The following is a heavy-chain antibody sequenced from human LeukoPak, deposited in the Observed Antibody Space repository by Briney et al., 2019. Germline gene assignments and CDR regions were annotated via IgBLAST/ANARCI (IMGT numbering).Heavy chain of an antibody. J-gene: IGHJ5*02. Sequence: GSSVKVSCKASGGTFSSYAISWVRQAPGQGLEWMGRIIPILGIANYAQKFQGRVTITADKSTSTAYMELSSLRSEDTAVYYCAGDPHIVVVPAATWFDPWGQGTLVTVSS. V-gene: IGHV1-69*04. CDR2: IIPILGIA. CDR1: GGTFSSYA. CDR3: AGDPHIVVVPAATWFDP. D-gene: IGHD2-2*01.